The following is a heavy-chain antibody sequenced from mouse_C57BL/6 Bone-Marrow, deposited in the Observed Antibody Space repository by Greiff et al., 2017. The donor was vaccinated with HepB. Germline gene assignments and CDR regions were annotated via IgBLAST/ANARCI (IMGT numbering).Heavy chain of an antibody. Sequence: QVQLKHPGAELVKPGASVKLSCKASGYTFTSYWMHWVKQRPGQGLEWIGMIHPNSGSTNYNEKFKSKATLTVDKSSSTAYMQLSSLTSEDSAVYYCDIWSWYFDVWGTGTTVTVSS. D-gene: IGHD1-1*02. CDR2: IHPNSGST. V-gene: IGHV1-64*01. CDR3: DIWSWYFDV. J-gene: IGHJ1*03. CDR1: GYTFTSYW.